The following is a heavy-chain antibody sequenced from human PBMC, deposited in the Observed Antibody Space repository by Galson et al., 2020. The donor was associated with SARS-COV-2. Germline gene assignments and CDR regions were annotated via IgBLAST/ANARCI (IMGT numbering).Heavy chain of an antibody. CDR3: ARDSMEMDLIEAGLVDSIQSRGYYVDL. CDR1: GFTFSSYG. V-gene: IGHV3-30*06. CDR2: ISFDGTKK. J-gene: IGHJ4*02. Sequence: GESLKISCAASGFTFSSYGIQWVRPSPGKGLEWVAGISFDGTKKDYADSVKGRFPIPRDNSKNMVYLQVNSLRREDSAVYFRARDSMEMDLIEAGLVDSIQSRGYYVDLWGQGALGTVSS. D-gene: IGHD3-22*01.